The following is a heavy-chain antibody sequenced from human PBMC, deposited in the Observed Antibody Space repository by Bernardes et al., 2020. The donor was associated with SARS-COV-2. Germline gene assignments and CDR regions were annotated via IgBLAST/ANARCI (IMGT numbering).Heavy chain of an antibody. Sequence: GESLKISCKGSGYSFTNYWISWVRQMPGKGLEWMGRIDPTDSYTNYSPSFQGHVTISADKSVNTAYLQWSSLKASDTAMYYCVRVGIDPWGQGTLVTVSS. D-gene: IGHD1-26*01. CDR1: GYSFTNYW. CDR3: VRVGIDP. J-gene: IGHJ5*02. CDR2: IDPTDSYT. V-gene: IGHV5-10-1*01.